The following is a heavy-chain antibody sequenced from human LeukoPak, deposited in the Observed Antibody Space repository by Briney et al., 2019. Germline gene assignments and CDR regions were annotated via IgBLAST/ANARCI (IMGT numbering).Heavy chain of an antibody. D-gene: IGHD3-3*01. CDR2: FDPEDGET. V-gene: IGHV1-24*01. CDR3: ATVQILEWFVFDY. CDR1: GYTLTELS. Sequence: GASVKVSCTVSGYTLTELSMHWVRQAPGKGLEWMGGFDPEDGETIYAQKFQGRVTMTEGTSTDTAYMELSSLRSEDTAVYYCATVQILEWFVFDYWGQGTLVTVSS. J-gene: IGHJ4*02.